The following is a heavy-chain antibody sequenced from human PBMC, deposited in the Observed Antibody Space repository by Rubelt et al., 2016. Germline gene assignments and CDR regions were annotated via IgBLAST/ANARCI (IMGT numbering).Heavy chain of an antibody. V-gene: IGHV4-59*01. Sequence: QVQLQESGPGLVKPSETLSLTCSASGGSIRRYHWSWIRQTPGKGLEWIGYISYSETTDFNPSLKSRVTISRDTSKNQISLNLTSVTAADTAVYYCARHYNWDYDAVGDMGVWGQGTTVTVSS. CDR1: GGSIRRYH. CDR3: ARHYNWDYDAVGDMGV. D-gene: IGHD1-7*01. CDR2: ISYSETT. J-gene: IGHJ6*02.